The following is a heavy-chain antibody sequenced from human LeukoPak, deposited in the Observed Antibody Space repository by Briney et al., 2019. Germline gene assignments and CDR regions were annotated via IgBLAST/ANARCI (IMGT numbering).Heavy chain of an antibody. V-gene: IGHV3-11*04. J-gene: IGHJ4*02. CDR2: ISSSGSTI. CDR3: ARAVRGGYSGYDWPDFEPRPDNYFDY. CDR1: GFTFSDYY. D-gene: IGHD5-12*01. Sequence: GGSLRLSCAASGFTFSDYYMSWIRQAPGKGLEWVLYISSSGSTIYYADSVKGRFTISRDNAKNSLYLQMNSLRAEDTAVYYCARAVRGGYSGYDWPDFEPRPDNYFDYWGQGTLVTVSS.